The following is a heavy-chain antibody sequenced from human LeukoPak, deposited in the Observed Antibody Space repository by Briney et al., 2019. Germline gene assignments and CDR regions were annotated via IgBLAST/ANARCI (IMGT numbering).Heavy chain of an antibody. V-gene: IGHV3-48*04. D-gene: IGHD4-17*01. CDR3: AKDWVTTVATGFDY. CDR1: GFTFSNYG. J-gene: IGHJ4*02. Sequence: GGSLRLSCSVSGFTFSNYGLHWVRQAPGKGLEWLSYISTTGTTIYYADSVKGRFTISRDNAKNSLHLEMNSLRAEDTAMYYCAKDWVTTVATGFDYWGQGTLVTVSS. CDR2: ISTTGTTI.